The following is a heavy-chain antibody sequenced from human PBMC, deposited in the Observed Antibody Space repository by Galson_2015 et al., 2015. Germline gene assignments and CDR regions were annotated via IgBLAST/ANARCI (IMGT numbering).Heavy chain of an antibody. Sequence: SLRLSCAASGFIFSTYSMNWVRRAPGKGLEWLAYITSSSASIYYADSVKGRFTLSRDNAKNSLFLQMNTLRDDDTAVYYCARGGDCSGASCYLGTFDIWGQGTLVTVSS. CDR3: ARGGDCSGASCYLGTFDI. D-gene: IGHD2-15*01. J-gene: IGHJ3*02. CDR2: ITSSSASI. CDR1: GFIFSTYS. V-gene: IGHV3-48*02.